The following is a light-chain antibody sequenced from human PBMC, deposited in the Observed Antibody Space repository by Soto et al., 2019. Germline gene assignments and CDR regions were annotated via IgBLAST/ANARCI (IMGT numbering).Light chain of an antibody. V-gene: IGKV3-11*01. J-gene: IGKJ5*01. CDR2: DAS. CDR1: QSVRSN. Sequence: EIVMTQSPATLSVSPGERATLSCRASQSVRSNLAWYQQKPGQSPRLLIYDASSRATGIPDRFSGGGSGTDFTLTISSLEPEDFVVYYCQQRSNWPITFGQGTRLEIK. CDR3: QQRSNWPIT.